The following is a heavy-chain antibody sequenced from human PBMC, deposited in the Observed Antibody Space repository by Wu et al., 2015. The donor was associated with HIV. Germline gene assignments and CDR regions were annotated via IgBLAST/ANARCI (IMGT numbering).Heavy chain of an antibody. CDR3: ASSSPKDILTGYSTYYFDY. CDR1: GGTFSSYA. CDR2: IIPIFGTA. Sequence: QVQLVQSGAEVKKPGSSVKVSCKASGGTFSSYAISWVRQAPGQGLEWMGGIIPIFGTANYAQKFQGRVTITADESTSTAYMELSSLRSEDTAVYYCASSSPKDILTGYSTYYFDYWGQGTLGHRLL. J-gene: IGHJ4*02. D-gene: IGHD3-9*01. V-gene: IGHV1-69*12.